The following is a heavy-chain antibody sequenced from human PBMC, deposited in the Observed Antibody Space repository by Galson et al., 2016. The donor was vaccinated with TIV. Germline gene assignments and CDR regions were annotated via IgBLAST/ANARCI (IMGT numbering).Heavy chain of an antibody. CDR1: GHTFTSYD. CDR2: MNPNSGNT. Sequence: SVKVSCKASGHTFTSYDMNWVRQAPGQGLEWMGWMNPNSGNTGYTQKFQGRVTMTRDTSVSTAYMELTNLRSEDTVVYFCAQLVRKCGMTRCYGDHVDYWGQGTLVTVSS. D-gene: IGHD2-2*01. CDR3: AQLVRKCGMTRCYGDHVDY. J-gene: IGHJ4*02. V-gene: IGHV1-8*01.